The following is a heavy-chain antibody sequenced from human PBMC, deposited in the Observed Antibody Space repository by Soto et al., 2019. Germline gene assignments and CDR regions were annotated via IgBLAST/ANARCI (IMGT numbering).Heavy chain of an antibody. CDR2: ISRSVDYM. V-gene: IGHV3-21*01. J-gene: IGHJ4*02. D-gene: IGHD2-21*02. Sequence: EVQLVESGGGLVKPGGSLRLSCTASGFTFSAHIMTWVRQAPGKGLEWVSSISRSVDYMYYADSVKGRFTISRDNAKNSLYPPMNSLRADDTAIYFCARERCRGDCYLDSWGQGTLVTVSS. CDR3: ARERCRGDCYLDS. CDR1: GFTFSAHI.